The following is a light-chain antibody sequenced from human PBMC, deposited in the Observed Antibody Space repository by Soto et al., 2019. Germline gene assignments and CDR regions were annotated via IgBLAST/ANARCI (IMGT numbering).Light chain of an antibody. Sequence: QSALTQPASVSGSPGPSITISCTVTSSDVGGYNYLSWYQQHPGKAPKVMIYEVSNRPSGVSNRFSGSKSGNTASLTISGPPAEDEAEYFCSSYTTSGTPVFGGGTKLTVL. J-gene: IGLJ3*02. CDR2: EVS. CDR1: SSDVGGYNY. V-gene: IGLV2-14*01. CDR3: SSYTTSGTPV.